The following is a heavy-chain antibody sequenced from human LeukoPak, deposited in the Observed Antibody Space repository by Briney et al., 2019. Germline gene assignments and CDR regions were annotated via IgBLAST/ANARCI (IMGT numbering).Heavy chain of an antibody. CDR3: ARSGNYYDSSGLDI. J-gene: IGHJ3*02. Sequence: SETLSLTCTVSGASISSYCWSWIRQPAGKGLEWIGRIYTSGSTNYNPSLKSRVTMSVDTSKNQFSLKLSSVTAADTAVYYCARSGNYYDSSGLDIWGQGTMVTVSS. V-gene: IGHV4-4*07. CDR1: GASISSYC. CDR2: IYTSGST. D-gene: IGHD3-22*01.